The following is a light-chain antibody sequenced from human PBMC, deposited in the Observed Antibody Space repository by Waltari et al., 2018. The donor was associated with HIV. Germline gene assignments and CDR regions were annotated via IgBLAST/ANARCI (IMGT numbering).Light chain of an antibody. CDR2: DVT. V-gene: IGLV2-14*03. CDR3: GSYPTTSTLGV. Sequence: QSALPQPASVSASPGQSITLSLIGTSSAVGAYASVSQYHHHPGKAPQLLIYDVTHRPSGISARFSGSKSGNTASLTISGLQADDEADYYCGSYPTTSTLGVFGGGTKLTVL. J-gene: IGLJ2*01. CDR1: SSAVGAYAS.